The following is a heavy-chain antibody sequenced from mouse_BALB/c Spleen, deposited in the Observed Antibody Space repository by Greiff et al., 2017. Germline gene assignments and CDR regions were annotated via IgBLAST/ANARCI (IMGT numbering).Heavy chain of an antibody. Sequence: VQVVESGAELVRPGVSVKISCKGSGYTFTDYAMHWVKQSHAKSLEWIGVISTYYGDASYNQKFKGKATMTVDKSSSTAYMELARLTSEDSAIYYGARESGSSLSWYAYWGQGTLVTVSA. CDR3: ARESGSSLSWYAY. V-gene: IGHV1S137*01. CDR1: GYTFTDYA. CDR2: ISTYYGDA. D-gene: IGHD1-1*01. J-gene: IGHJ3*01.